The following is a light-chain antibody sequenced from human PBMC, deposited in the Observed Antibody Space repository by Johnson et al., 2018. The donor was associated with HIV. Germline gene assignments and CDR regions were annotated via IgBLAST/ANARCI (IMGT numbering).Light chain of an antibody. J-gene: IGLJ1*01. Sequence: QSVLTQPPSVSAAPGQKVTISCSGSSSNIGNNYVSWYQQLPGTAPKLLIYENNKRPSGIPDRFSGSKSGTSATLGITGLQTVDEADYYCGTWDSSLSSSVFGTGTKVTAL. CDR1: SSNIGNNY. CDR3: GTWDSSLSSSV. CDR2: ENN. V-gene: IGLV1-51*02.